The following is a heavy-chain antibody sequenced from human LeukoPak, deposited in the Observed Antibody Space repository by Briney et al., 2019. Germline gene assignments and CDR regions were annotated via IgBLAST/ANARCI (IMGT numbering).Heavy chain of an antibody. CDR3: ARGSYGMDA. CDR2: IFSGGST. Sequence: GGSLRLSCAASGFSVSSNFMTWVRQAPGKGLEWVSVIFSGGSTYYADSVKGRFTISRDNSKNTVYLQMNSLRVEDTAVYYCARGSYGMDAWGQGTTVTVSS. CDR1: GFSVSSNF. V-gene: IGHV3-53*01. J-gene: IGHJ6*02.